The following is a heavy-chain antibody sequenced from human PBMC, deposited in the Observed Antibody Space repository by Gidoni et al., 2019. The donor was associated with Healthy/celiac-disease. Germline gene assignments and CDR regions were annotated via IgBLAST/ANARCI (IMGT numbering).Heavy chain of an antibody. J-gene: IGHJ4*02. D-gene: IGHD4-17*01. CDR2: MNPNSGNT. Sequence: QVQLVQSGAEVKKPGASVKVSCKASGYTFTSYDINWVRQATGQGIEWMGWMNPNSGNTGYAQKFQGRVTMTRNTAISTAYMELSSMRSEDTAVYYCARYTKEVTTISYWGQGTLVTVSS. CDR1: GYTFTSYD. CDR3: ARYTKEVTTISY. V-gene: IGHV1-8*01.